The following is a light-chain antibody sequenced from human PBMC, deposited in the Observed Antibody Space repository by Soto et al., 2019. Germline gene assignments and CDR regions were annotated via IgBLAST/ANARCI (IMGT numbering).Light chain of an antibody. CDR2: KAS. Sequence: DIRVTQSPLSLSASVGDRVTITCRASQSISVWLAWYQQKAGKASNLLIYKASRLESGVPSRFSGSGSETEFTLTISGLQPGDSATYYCQQYNSYSPTFGQGTKVDIK. V-gene: IGKV1-5*03. CDR3: QQYNSYSPT. J-gene: IGKJ1*01. CDR1: QSISVW.